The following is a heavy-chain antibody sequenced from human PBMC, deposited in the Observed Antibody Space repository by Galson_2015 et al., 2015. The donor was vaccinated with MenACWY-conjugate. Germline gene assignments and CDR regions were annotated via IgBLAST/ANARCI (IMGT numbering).Heavy chain of an antibody. Sequence: SLRLSCAGSGFIFSDYDMHWVRQAPGKGLEYVSAISTYGGSTYYADSVEGRFSISRDNSKNMLFLQMGSLRVEDTAVYYCARKDGATYGYNDYWGQGTLVIVSS. J-gene: IGHJ4*02. CDR2: ISTYGGST. CDR1: GFIFSDYD. CDR3: ARKDGATYGYNDY. V-gene: IGHV3-64*02. D-gene: IGHD5-18*01.